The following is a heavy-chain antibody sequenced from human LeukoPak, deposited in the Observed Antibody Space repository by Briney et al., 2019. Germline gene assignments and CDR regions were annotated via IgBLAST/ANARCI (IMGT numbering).Heavy chain of an antibody. V-gene: IGHV3-64*01. CDR1: GFTFSSYA. J-gene: IGHJ4*02. Sequence: PGGSLRLSCAASGFTFSSYAMHRVRQAPGKGLEYVSAISSNGGSTYYANSVKGRFTISRDNSKNTLYLQMGSQRAEDMAVYYCAISWELQAPLHYRGQGTLVTVSS. CDR3: AISWELQAPLHY. CDR2: ISSNGGST. D-gene: IGHD1-26*01.